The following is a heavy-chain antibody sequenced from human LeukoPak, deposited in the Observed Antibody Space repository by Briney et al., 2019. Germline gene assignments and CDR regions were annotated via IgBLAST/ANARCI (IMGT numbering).Heavy chain of an antibody. CDR3: VKDKHSGYDRFDS. CDR2: VSGGGDTT. CDR1: GITFSSYA. V-gene: IGHV3-23*01. Sequence: GGSLRLSCAASGITFSSYAMSWVRQAPGKGLEWVSGVSGGGDTTYYSDSVKGRFTISRDNSKNTLFLQMSSLRAEDTSLYYCVKDKHSGYDRFDSWGQGTLVIVSS. D-gene: IGHD5-12*01. J-gene: IGHJ4*02.